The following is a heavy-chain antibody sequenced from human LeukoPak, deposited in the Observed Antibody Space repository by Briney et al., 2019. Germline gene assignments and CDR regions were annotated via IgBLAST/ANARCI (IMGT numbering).Heavy chain of an antibody. CDR3: CAGDGCDI. CDR1: GFTFGNAW. CDR2: IKRKTDGGAT. D-gene: IGHD3-10*02. Sequence: SGGSLRLSYAASGFTFGNAWMTWVRQAPGKGLEWVGRIKRKTDGGATEYAAPVKGRFTISRDDSKNTVYLQMTSLKTEDTADYYCCAGDGCDIWGQGTMVTVSS. V-gene: IGHV3-15*01. J-gene: IGHJ3*02.